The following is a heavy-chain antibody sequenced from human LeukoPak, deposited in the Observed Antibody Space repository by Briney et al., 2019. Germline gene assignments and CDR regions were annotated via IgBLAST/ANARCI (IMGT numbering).Heavy chain of an antibody. Sequence: PSGTLSLTCTVSGDSINSLDLWSWVRQPPGKGLEWIGEMYLSGTTHSNPSVKSRVTISIDRSKNQFSLKLSSVTAADTAVYYCARGDDGGYWGPYYFDYWGQGTLVTVSS. D-gene: IGHD2-21*01. V-gene: IGHV4-4*02. CDR1: GDSINSLDL. CDR3: ARGDDGGYWGPYYFDY. J-gene: IGHJ4*02. CDR2: MYLSGTT.